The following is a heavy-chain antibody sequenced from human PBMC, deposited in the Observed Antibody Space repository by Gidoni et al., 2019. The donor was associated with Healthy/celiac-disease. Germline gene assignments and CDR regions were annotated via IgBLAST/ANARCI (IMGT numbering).Heavy chain of an antibody. CDR3: AKDMDRRDYGDYLIPGYYDGMDV. V-gene: IGHV3-23*01. CDR2: SSGRGGST. D-gene: IGHD4-17*01. CDR1: GFTFTSYA. Sequence: EVQLLESGVCFVPPGGSLILSCAASGFTFTSYALHWVLQAPGQGLEWVSASSGRGGSTYYADSVKGRFTISRDNSKNTLYLQMNSLRAEDTAVYYCAKDMDRRDYGDYLIPGYYDGMDVWGQGTTVTVSS. J-gene: IGHJ6*02.